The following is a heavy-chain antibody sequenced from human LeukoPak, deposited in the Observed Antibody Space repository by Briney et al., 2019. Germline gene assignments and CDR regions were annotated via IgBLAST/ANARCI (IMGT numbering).Heavy chain of an antibody. J-gene: IGHJ3*02. D-gene: IGHD3-22*01. CDR1: GFTFRTYA. CDR3: AQARGRFYDSGHHAFDI. V-gene: IGHV3-23*01. Sequence: GGSLRLSCAACGFTFRTYAMRGVRQARGRGGEGVSGISGSGVSTSYADSVKGRFIISRDNSRNTLCVQMNSLRAEDTAVYYCAQARGRFYDSGHHAFDIWGQGTMVTVSS. CDR2: ISGSGVST.